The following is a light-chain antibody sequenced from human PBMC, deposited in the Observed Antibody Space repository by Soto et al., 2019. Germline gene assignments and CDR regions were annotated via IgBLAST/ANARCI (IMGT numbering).Light chain of an antibody. J-gene: IGKJ5*01. CDR3: QKYGSSLIT. CDR2: GAS. CDR1: QSVSSSY. Sequence: EIVLTQSPGTLSLSPGERTTLSCRASQSVSSSYLAWYQQKPGQAPRLLISGASSRATGIPDRFSGSGSGTDFTLTISRLEPEDFAVYYCQKYGSSLITFGQGTRLGIK. V-gene: IGKV3-20*01.